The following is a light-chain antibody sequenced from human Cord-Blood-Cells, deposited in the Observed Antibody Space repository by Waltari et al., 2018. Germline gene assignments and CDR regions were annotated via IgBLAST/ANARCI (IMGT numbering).Light chain of an antibody. V-gene: IGKV1-33*01. CDR2: DAS. CDR1: QDISNY. CDR3: QQYDNLAWT. Sequence: DIQMTQSPCSLSASVGDRVTITCQASQDISNYLNWYQQKPGKAPKLLIYDASNLETGVPSRFSGSGSGTDFTFTISSLQPEDIATYYCQQYDNLAWTFGQGTKVEIK. J-gene: IGKJ1*01.